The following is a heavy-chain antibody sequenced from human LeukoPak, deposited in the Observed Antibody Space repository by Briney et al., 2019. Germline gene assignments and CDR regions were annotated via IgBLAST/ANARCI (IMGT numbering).Heavy chain of an antibody. Sequence: GESLKISCKGSGYSFTSYWIGWVRQMPGKGLEWMGIIYTGDSDTRYSPSFQGQVTISADKPISPAYLQWSSLKASDTAMYYCARLESYGDYYFDYWGQGTLVTVSS. CDR2: IYTGDSDT. V-gene: IGHV5-51*01. D-gene: IGHD4-17*01. CDR1: GYSFTSYW. J-gene: IGHJ4*02. CDR3: ARLESYGDYYFDY.